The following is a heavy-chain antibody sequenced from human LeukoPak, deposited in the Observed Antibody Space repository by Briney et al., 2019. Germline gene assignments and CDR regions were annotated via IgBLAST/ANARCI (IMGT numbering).Heavy chain of an antibody. V-gene: IGHV1-18*04. CDR2: ISAYNGNT. Sequence: ASVKVSCKASGYTFTSYGISWVRQAPGQGLEWMGWISAYNGNTNYAQKLQGRVTMTTDTSTSTAYMELRSLRSEDTAVYYCARVGWYGSGSYYNVDYWGQGTLVTVSS. CDR1: GYTFTSYG. CDR3: ARVGWYGSGSYYNVDY. J-gene: IGHJ4*02. D-gene: IGHD3-10*01.